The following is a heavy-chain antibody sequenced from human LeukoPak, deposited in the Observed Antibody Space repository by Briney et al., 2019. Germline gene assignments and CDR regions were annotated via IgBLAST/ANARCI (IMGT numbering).Heavy chain of an antibody. J-gene: IGHJ6*03. CDR3: ARVKAAAYYYMDV. D-gene: IGHD6-13*01. V-gene: IGHV1-69*06. CDR2: IIPIFGTA. CDR1: GGTFSSYA. Sequence: APVKVSCKASGGTFSSYAISWVRQAPGQGLEWMGGIIPIFGTANYAQKFQGRVTITADKSTSTAYMELSSLRSEDTAVYYCARVKAAAYYYMDVWGKGTTVTVSS.